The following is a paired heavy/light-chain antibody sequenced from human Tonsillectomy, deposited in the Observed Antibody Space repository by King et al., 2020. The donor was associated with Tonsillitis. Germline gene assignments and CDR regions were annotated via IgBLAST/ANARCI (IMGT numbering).Heavy chain of an antibody. D-gene: IGHD3-10*01. CDR1: GDSFQSANFY. Sequence: QVQLQESGAGLVKPSQTLSLTCNVSGDSFQSANFYFHWIRQPAGKPLEWIGRIHTTGTSNYNPSLQSRLTISVDTSKNNFSLRLTSVTAADTAVYYCARGGMTMVRGDYIDVWGKGTAVTVSS. V-gene: IGHV4-61*02. J-gene: IGHJ6*03. CDR3: ARGGMTMVRGDYIDV. CDR2: IHTTGTS.
Light chain of an antibody. Sequence: EIVLTQSPAALSVSPGERATLSCRASQNINSNLAWYQQTPGQAPRLLIYGASTRATGIPVRFSGSGSGTDFTLTISSLQSEDFAVYYCQHYSNWPPWTFGQGTKVEIK. V-gene: IGKV3-15*01. CDR3: QHYSNWPPWT. CDR2: GAS. J-gene: IGKJ1*01. CDR1: QNINSN.